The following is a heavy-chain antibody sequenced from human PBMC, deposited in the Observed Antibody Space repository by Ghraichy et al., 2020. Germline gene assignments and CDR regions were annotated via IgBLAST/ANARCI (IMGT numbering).Heavy chain of an antibody. Sequence: SETLSLTCTVADDSINRSPYYWGWIRQPPGKGLEWIGSIYYSGTTYYNPSLKSRVTISVDTSKNQFSLKLSFVTASDTAVYYCARQKIQLGAAVYWGQGTLVTVSS. V-gene: IGHV4-39*01. J-gene: IGHJ4*02. D-gene: IGHD1-1*01. CDR1: DDSINRSPYY. CDR3: ARQKIQLGAAVY. CDR2: IYYSGTT.